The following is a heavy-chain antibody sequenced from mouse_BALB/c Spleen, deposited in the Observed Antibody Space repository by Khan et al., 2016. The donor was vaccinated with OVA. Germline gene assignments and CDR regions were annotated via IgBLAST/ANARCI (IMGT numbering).Heavy chain of an antibody. J-gene: IGHJ4*01. V-gene: IGHV9-3-1*01. CDR3: ARGGRRAMDY. CDR1: GYTFTNYG. D-gene: IGHD3-3*01. CDR2: IYTYTGEP. Sequence: QIQLVQSGPDLKKPGETVKISCKASGYTFTNYGINWVKQAPGKGLKWMGWIYTYTGEPTYADDFKGRFAFSLETSASTAYLQINNLKKEETATYFCARGGRRAMDYWGQGTSVTVSS.